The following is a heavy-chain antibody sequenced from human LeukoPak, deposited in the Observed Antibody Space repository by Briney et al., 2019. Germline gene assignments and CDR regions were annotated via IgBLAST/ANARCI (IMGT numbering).Heavy chain of an antibody. CDR2: INHSGST. J-gene: IGHJ4*02. D-gene: IGHD3-10*01. Sequence: SETLSLTCAVYGGSFSGYYWSWIRQPPGKGLEWIGEINHSGSTNYNPSLKSRVTISVDTSKNQFSLKLSSVTAADTAVYYCARVCHREMVRGSYYFDYWGQGTLVTVSS. CDR1: GGSFSGYY. V-gene: IGHV4-34*01. CDR3: ARVCHREMVRGSYYFDY.